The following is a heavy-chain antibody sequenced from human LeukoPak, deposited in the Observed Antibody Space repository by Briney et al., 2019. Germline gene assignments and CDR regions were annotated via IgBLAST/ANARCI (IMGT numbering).Heavy chain of an antibody. J-gene: IGHJ4*02. CDR3: AKDYGGENFDY. V-gene: IGHV3-30*18. Sequence: GGSLRLSCAASGFTFSTYGMHWVRQAPGKGLEWVAVISFDGSYKSYADSMKGRFTISRDNSKNTLYLQMNSLRVEDTAVYYCAKDYGGENFDYWGQRTLVSVSS. D-gene: IGHD4-23*01. CDR1: GFTFSTYG. CDR2: ISFDGSYK.